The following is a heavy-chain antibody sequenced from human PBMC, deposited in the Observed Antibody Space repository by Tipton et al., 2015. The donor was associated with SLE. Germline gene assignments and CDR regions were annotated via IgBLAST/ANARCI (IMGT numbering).Heavy chain of an antibody. J-gene: IGHJ4*02. CDR2: INGDGRET. Sequence: GSLRLSCEASGFTFSTYWMYWVRQAPGKGLVWVSRINGDGRETNYAGSVEGRFTISRDNARNTLYLQMNSLRAEDTAVYYCARTMTGAYFDYWGQGTLATVSS. CDR3: ARTMTGAYFDY. D-gene: IGHD3-9*01. V-gene: IGHV3-74*01. CDR1: GFTFSTYW.